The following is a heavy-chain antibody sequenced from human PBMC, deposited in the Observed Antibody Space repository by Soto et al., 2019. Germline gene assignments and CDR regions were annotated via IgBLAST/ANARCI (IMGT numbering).Heavy chain of an antibody. D-gene: IGHD1-26*01. CDR3: ARDGVGATTFFGYFDY. Sequence: QVQLVESGGGVVQPGRSLRLSCAASGFTXXXYGMHWVRQAPGKGLEWVAITRHDGSNTYYADSVRGRFTISRDNSKKTLYLQMDSLRAEDTAVYYCARDGVGATTFFGYFDYWGQGTLVTVSS. V-gene: IGHV3-33*01. CDR2: TRHDGSNT. J-gene: IGHJ4*02. CDR1: GFTXXXYG.